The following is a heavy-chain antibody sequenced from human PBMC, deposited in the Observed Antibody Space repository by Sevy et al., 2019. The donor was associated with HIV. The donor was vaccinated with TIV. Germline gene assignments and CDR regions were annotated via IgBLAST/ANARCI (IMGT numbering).Heavy chain of an antibody. CDR3: TRPLYGPGRSPPYL. Sequence: GGSLRLSCTPSGTTFGDYAVTWVRQAPGKGLEWVGLIRGKPYGGTTEYAAAVKDRFIISRDDSNTIAYLQMNSLKTEDTAVYYCTRPLYGPGRSPPYLWGQGTLVTVSS. V-gene: IGHV3-49*04. CDR2: IRGKPYGGTT. D-gene: IGHD3-10*01. CDR1: GTTFGDYA. J-gene: IGHJ4*02.